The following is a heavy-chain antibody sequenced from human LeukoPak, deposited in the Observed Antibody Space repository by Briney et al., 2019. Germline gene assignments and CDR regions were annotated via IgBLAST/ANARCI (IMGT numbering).Heavy chain of an antibody. J-gene: IGHJ4*02. CDR2: TYYRSKWYN. CDR3: ARENSRGRFDY. Sequence: SQTLSLTCGISGDSVSSSTAAWNWITQSPSRGLEWLGRTYYRSKWYNNYAVSVKSRITINSDSSKNQVSPQLNSVSPEDTAMYYCARENSRGRFDYWGQGTLVTASS. V-gene: IGHV6-1*01. D-gene: IGHD6-19*01. CDR1: GDSVSSSTAA.